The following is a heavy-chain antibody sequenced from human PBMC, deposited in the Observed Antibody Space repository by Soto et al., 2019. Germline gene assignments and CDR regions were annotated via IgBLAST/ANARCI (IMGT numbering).Heavy chain of an antibody. CDR1: GYTFTSYS. CDR2: INAGNGNT. D-gene: IGHD1-26*01. Sequence: ASVKVSCKASGYTFTSYSMHWVRQAPGQRLEWMGWINAGNGNTKYSQKFQGRVTITRDTSASTAYMELSSLRSEDTAVYYCARGTYSGSYLHAFDIWGQGTMVTVSS. V-gene: IGHV1-3*01. J-gene: IGHJ3*02. CDR3: ARGTYSGSYLHAFDI.